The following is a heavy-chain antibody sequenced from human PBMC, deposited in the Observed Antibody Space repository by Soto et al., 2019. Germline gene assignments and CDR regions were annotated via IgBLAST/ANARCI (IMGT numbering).Heavy chain of an antibody. J-gene: IGHJ3*02. D-gene: IGHD5-12*01. CDR1: GFTFSSYA. V-gene: IGHV3-23*01. CDR2: ISGSGGST. Sequence: PGGSLRLSCAASGFTFSSYAMSWVRQAPGKGLEWVSAISGSGGSTYYADSVKGRFTISRDNSKNTLYLQMNSLRAEDTAVYYCAKDIGVYSGYDFPDAFDIWGQGTMVTVSS. CDR3: AKDIGVYSGYDFPDAFDI.